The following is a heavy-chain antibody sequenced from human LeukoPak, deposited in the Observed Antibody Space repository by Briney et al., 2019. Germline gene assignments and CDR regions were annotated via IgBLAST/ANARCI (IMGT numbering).Heavy chain of an antibody. V-gene: IGHV1-69*13. D-gene: IGHD3-3*01. CDR3: ARSDYDFWSGHFDP. CDR1: GYTFTSYD. Sequence: SVKVSCKASGYTFTSYDINWVRQATGQGLEWMGGIIPIFGTANYAQKFQGRVTITADESTSTAYMELSSLRSEDTAVYYCARSDYDFWSGHFDPWGQGTLVTVSS. J-gene: IGHJ5*02. CDR2: IIPIFGTA.